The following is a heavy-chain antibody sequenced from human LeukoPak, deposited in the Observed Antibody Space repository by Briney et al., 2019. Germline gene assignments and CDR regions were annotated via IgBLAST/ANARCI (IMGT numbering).Heavy chain of an antibody. V-gene: IGHV4-59*08. D-gene: IGHD3-9*01. CDR2: ISYSGST. CDR1: GGSISSYY. CDR3: ARLGYDILAGQWTPDY. J-gene: IGHJ4*02. Sequence: PSETLSLTCTVSGGSISSYYWSWIRQPPGKGLEWIGYISYSGSTNYNPSLKSRVTISADTSKIQFSLKLSSVTAADTAVYYCARLGYDILAGQWTPDYWGQGTLVTVSS.